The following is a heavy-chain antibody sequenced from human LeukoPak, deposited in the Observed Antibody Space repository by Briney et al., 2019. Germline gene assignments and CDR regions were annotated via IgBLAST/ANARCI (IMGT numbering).Heavy chain of an antibody. V-gene: IGHV4-59*01. D-gene: IGHD4/OR15-4a*01. CDR3: ARVLVWCMDV. J-gene: IGHJ6*03. CDR2: NSYSGST. Sequence: PSETLSLTCTVSGGPISTYYWSWIRQPPGKELEWTGYNSYSGSTNYNPSLKSRVTISVDTSKNQFSLKLSSVTAADTAVYYCARVLVWCMDVWGKGTTVTVSS. CDR1: GGPISTYY.